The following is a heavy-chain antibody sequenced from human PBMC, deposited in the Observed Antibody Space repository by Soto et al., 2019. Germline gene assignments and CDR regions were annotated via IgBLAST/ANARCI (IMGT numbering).Heavy chain of an antibody. CDR2: IYHSGST. V-gene: IGHV4-30-2*02. J-gene: IGHJ6*02. CDR1: GGSISSGGYS. Sequence: SETLSLTCAVSGGSISSGGYSWSWIRQPPGKGLEWIGYIYHSGSTYYNPSLKSRVTISVDRSKNQFSLKLSSVTAADTAVYYCARITYYDILRPPRGMDVWGQGTTVTVSS. D-gene: IGHD3-9*01. CDR3: ARITYYDILRPPRGMDV.